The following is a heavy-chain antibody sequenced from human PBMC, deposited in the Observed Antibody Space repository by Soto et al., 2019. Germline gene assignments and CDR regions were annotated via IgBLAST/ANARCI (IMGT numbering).Heavy chain of an antibody. CDR1: GGSFSGYY. CDR2: INHSGST. CDR3: ARECRGGYYYDSSGPQYYGMDV. V-gene: IGHV4-34*01. J-gene: IGHJ6*02. Sequence: SETLSLTCAVYGGSFSGYYWSWIRQPPGKGLEWIGEINHSGSTNYNPSLKSRVTISVDTSKNQFSLKLSSVTAADTAVYYCARECRGGYYYDSSGPQYYGMDVWGQGTTVTVSS. D-gene: IGHD3-22*01.